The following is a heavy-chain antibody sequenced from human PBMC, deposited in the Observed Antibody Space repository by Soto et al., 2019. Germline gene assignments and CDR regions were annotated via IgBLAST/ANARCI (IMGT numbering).Heavy chain of an antibody. CDR1: GFRLSNHF. CDR2: IKEDGREK. D-gene: IGHD3-10*01. J-gene: IGHJ6*02. CDR3: ARPRFRGMDV. Sequence: ETLSLTCVASGFRLSNHFMNWVRQAPGKGLEWVATIKEDGREKYYVESVEGRFTISRDNAKNSLYLEVSNVRDGDTAVYYCARPRFRGMDVWGQGTTVTVSS. V-gene: IGHV3-7*03.